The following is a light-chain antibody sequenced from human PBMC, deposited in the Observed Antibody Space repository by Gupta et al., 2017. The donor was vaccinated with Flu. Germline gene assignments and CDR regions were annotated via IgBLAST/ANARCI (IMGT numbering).Light chain of an antibody. V-gene: IGKV3-20*01. Sequence: EIVLTQSPGTLSLSPGERVTLSCRASQSVSSNYLAWYQQKPGQAPRLLIYDASTRATGIPDRFSGGGSGTDFTLTISRLEPEDFAVYFCQQYARSPLTFGGGTRVEI. CDR2: DAS. J-gene: IGKJ4*01. CDR1: QSVSSNY. CDR3: QQYARSPLT.